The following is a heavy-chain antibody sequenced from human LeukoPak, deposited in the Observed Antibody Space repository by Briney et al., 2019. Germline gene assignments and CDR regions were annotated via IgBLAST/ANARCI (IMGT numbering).Heavy chain of an antibody. CDR3: ARTAYYDFWSGYPGPQDY. Sequence: GESLKISCKGSGYSFTSHWIGWVRQMPGKGLDWMGIIYPGDSDTRYSPSFQGQVTISADKSISTAYLQWSSLKASDTAMYYCARTAYYDFWSGYPGPQDYWGQGTLVTVSS. J-gene: IGHJ4*02. D-gene: IGHD3-3*01. CDR2: IYPGDSDT. V-gene: IGHV5-51*01. CDR1: GYSFTSHW.